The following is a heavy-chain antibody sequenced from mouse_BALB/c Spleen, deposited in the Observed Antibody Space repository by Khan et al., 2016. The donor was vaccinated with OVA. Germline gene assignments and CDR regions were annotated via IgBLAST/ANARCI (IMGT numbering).Heavy chain of an antibody. CDR2: IYPNNGGN. CDR1: GYTFTDYN. D-gene: IGHD1-2*01. Sequence: VQLQQSGPELVKPGASVKISCKASGYTFTDYNMDWVKQSHGRSLEWVGYIYPNNGGNGYNQKFKTKATLTVDKSSSTAYMELRSLTSEDSAVYYCARSGYGSFAYWGQGTLVTVSA. J-gene: IGHJ3*01. V-gene: IGHV1S29*02. CDR3: ARSGYGSFAY.